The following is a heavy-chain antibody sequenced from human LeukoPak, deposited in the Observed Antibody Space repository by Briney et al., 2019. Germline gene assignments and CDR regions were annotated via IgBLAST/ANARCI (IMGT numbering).Heavy chain of an antibody. D-gene: IGHD6-13*01. CDR1: GGSISSSSYY. Sequence: SETLSLTCTVSGGSISSSSYYWGWIRQPPGKGLEWIGSIYYSGSTYYNPSLKSRVTISVDTSKNQFSLKLSSVTAADTAVYYCARDHGSSWYRGTVSFAFDIWGQGTMVTVSS. CDR3: ARDHGSSWYRGTVSFAFDI. J-gene: IGHJ3*02. V-gene: IGHV4-39*07. CDR2: IYYSGST.